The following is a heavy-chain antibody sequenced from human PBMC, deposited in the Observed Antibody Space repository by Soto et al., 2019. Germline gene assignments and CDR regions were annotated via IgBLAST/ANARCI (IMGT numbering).Heavy chain of an antibody. Sequence: SETLSLTCTVSGASISVDSYYWTWIRQPPGKGLEWIGSSYYSGTTYFNPSLKSRATISVDTSKNQFSLRLTSVTAADTAIYYCTRRYTSNTNYFDPCRPGALVTVS. J-gene: IGHJ5*02. CDR1: GASISVDSYY. CDR3: TRRYTSNTNYFDP. V-gene: IGHV4-39*01. D-gene: IGHD5-12*01. CDR2: SYYSGTT.